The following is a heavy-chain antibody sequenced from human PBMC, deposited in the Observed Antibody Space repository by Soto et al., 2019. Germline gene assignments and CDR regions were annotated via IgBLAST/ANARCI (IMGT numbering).Heavy chain of an antibody. D-gene: IGHD2-2*01. CDR3: ARYCSSTSCDHYFDY. CDR2: ISPYNGDT. CDR1: GYSFTNYD. Sequence: ASVKVSCKASGYSFTNYDISWVRQAPGQGLEWMGWISPYNGDTNYAQKLQGRVTMTTDTSTSTAYMGLRSLRSDDTAVYYCARYCSSTSCDHYFDYWGQGTLVT. V-gene: IGHV1-18*01. J-gene: IGHJ4*02.